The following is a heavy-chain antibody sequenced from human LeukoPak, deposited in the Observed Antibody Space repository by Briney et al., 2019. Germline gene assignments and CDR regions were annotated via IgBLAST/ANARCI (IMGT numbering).Heavy chain of an antibody. CDR1: GFTFSSYW. CDR3: ARDGEYSYGYNDY. V-gene: IGHV3-74*01. J-gene: IGHJ4*02. CDR2: INSDGSST. D-gene: IGHD5-18*01. Sequence: GGSLRLSCAASGFTFSSYWMHWVRQAPGKGLVWVSRINSDGSSTSYADSVKGRFTISRDNAKNTLYLQMNSLRAEDTAVSYCARDGEYSYGYNDYWGQGTLVTVSS.